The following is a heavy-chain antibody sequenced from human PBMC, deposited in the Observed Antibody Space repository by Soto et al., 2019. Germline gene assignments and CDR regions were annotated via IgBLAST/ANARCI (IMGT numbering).Heavy chain of an antibody. CDR1: GGTFSSCA. Sequence: QVQLVQSGAEVKKPGSSVKVSCKASGGTFSSCAISWVRQAPGQGLEWMGGIIPIFGTANYAQKFQGRVTITADESTSTAYMELSSLRSEDTAVYYCARDRYGSGSYYFDYWGQGTLVTVSS. D-gene: IGHD3-10*01. V-gene: IGHV1-69*01. J-gene: IGHJ4*02. CDR2: IIPIFGTA. CDR3: ARDRYGSGSYYFDY.